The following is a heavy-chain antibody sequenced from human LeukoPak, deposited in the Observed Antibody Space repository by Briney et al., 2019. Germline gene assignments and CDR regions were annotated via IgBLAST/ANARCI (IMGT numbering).Heavy chain of an antibody. Sequence: GGSLRLSCAVSGLTFSSYEMNWVRQAPGKGLEWVSYISSSGSTIYYADSVKGRFTISRDNAKNSLYLQMNSLRAEDTAVYYCARDKFYSSSYFDYWGQGTLVTVSS. D-gene: IGHD6-13*01. CDR1: GLTFSSYE. CDR3: ARDKFYSSSYFDY. V-gene: IGHV3-48*03. CDR2: ISSSGSTI. J-gene: IGHJ4*02.